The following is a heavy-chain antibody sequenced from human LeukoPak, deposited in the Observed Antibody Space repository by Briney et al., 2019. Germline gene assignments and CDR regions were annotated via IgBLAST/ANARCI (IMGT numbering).Heavy chain of an antibody. CDR2: IKQDGTEK. V-gene: IGHV3-7*05. D-gene: IGHD6-19*01. CDR1: GFTFSNYW. J-gene: IGHJ5*02. CDR3: ARGMTVAANWFDP. Sequence: QPGGSLRLSCVASGFTFSNYWMNWVRQAPGKGLEWVANIKQDGTEKYYVDSVKGRFTISRDNAENSLNLQMNSLRAEDTAVYYCARGMTVAANWFDPWGQGTLVTVSS.